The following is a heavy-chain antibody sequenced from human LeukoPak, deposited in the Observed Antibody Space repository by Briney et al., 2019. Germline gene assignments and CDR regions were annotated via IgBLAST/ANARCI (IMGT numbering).Heavy chain of an antibody. CDR2: ISSSSSYI. CDR1: GFTFSSYC. V-gene: IGHV3-21*01. CDR3: ARDYDYYDSSGYLYYFDY. J-gene: IGHJ4*02. D-gene: IGHD3-22*01. Sequence: GGSLRLSCAASGFTFSSYCMNWIRQAPGKGLEWVASISSSSSYIYYADSVKRRFTISRDNDKNSLYLQMNSLRAEDTAVYYCARDYDYYDSSGYLYYFDYWGQGTLVTVSS.